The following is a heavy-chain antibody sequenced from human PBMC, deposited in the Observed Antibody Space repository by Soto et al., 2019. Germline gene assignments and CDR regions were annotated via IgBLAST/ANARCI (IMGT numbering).Heavy chain of an antibody. Sequence: QLQLQESGPGLVKPSETLSLTCIVSGGSISRSNYNWGWIRQPPGNGLEWIGSIFYSGKTYYNPSLKRRVIISADTSRNQFSLNLTSVTAADTAVYYCARNAYQLPNFSYYYGIDVWGQGTTVTVSS. CDR3: ARNAYQLPNFSYYYGIDV. J-gene: IGHJ6*02. CDR2: IFYSGKT. D-gene: IGHD2-2*01. CDR1: GGSISRSNYN. V-gene: IGHV4-39*01.